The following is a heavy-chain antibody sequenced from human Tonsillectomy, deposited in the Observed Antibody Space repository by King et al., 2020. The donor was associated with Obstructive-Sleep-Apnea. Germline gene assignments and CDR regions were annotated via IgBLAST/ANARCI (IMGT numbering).Heavy chain of an antibody. CDR3: ARGDCGGDCSFRYYYYYGMDV. CDR1: GGSISSYY. Sequence: QLQESGPGLVKPSETLSLTCTVSGGSISSYYWSWIRQPPGKGLEWIGYIYYSGSTNYNPSLKSRVTISVDTSQNQFSLKLSSVTAADTAGYYCARGDCGGDCSFRYYYYYGMDVWGQGTTVTVSS. D-gene: IGHD2-21*02. V-gene: IGHV4-59*01. CDR2: IYYSGST. J-gene: IGHJ6*02.